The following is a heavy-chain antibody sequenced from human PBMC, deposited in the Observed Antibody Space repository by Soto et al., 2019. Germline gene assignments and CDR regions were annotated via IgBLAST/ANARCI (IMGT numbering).Heavy chain of an antibody. Sequence: EVQVVESGGGLVKPGGSLRLSCVFSGFTFSTYTMNWVRQAPGKGLAWVSSINGRRNYVYYADSVKGRFTISRDNAKNSLYLQRTRLRAEDTAIYYCAREDGVVGRSPALGLWGQGTLVTVSS. CDR2: INGRRNYV. CDR1: GFTFSTYT. J-gene: IGHJ4*02. CDR3: AREDGVVGRSPALGL. V-gene: IGHV3-21*01. D-gene: IGHD1-26*01.